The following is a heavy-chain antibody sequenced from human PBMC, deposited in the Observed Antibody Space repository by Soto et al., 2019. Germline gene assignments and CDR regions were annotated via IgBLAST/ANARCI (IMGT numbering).Heavy chain of an antibody. CDR1: GGSISSGVYY. CDR3: ARVFSDSSSFFDP. Sequence: SETLSLTCTVAGGSISSGVYYWSWIRQHPGKGLEWIGYIYYSGSTYYNPSLKSRVTISVDTSKNQFSLKLSSVTAADTAVYYCARVFSDSSSFFDPWGQGTLVTVSS. D-gene: IGHD6-13*01. CDR2: IYYSGST. V-gene: IGHV4-31*03. J-gene: IGHJ5*02.